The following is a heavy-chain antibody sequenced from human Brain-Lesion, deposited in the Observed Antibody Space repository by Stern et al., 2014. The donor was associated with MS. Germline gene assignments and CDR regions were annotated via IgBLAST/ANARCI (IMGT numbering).Heavy chain of an antibody. Sequence: VQLVESGGGVVQPGRSLRLSCAASGFTFTNYGMHWVRQAPGKGLEWVAVISYDGSDKYYADSVKGRFTISRDNSKNTLYLQMNSLRGEDTAMYYCANSSGTYSRCGGDCYSRADYWGQGTLVTVFS. D-gene: IGHD2-21*02. CDR2: ISYDGSDK. CDR3: ANSSGTYSRCGGDCYSRADY. V-gene: IGHV3-30*18. CDR1: GFTFTNYG. J-gene: IGHJ4*02.